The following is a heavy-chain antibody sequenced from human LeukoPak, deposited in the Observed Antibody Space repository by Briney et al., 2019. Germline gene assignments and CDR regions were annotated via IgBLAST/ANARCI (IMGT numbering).Heavy chain of an antibody. CDR3: ATDGPSVQLERSDAFDI. J-gene: IGHJ3*02. V-gene: IGHV1-24*01. CDR1: GYTVTELS. CDR2: FNPEDGKT. D-gene: IGHD1-1*01. Sequence: ASVKVSCKVSGYTVTELSMHWVRQAPGKGLEWMGGFNPEDGKTNYAQKFQGRVTMTKNTSTDTAYMELSSLRSDHKAVYFCATDGPSVQLERSDAFDIWGQGTMVTVSS.